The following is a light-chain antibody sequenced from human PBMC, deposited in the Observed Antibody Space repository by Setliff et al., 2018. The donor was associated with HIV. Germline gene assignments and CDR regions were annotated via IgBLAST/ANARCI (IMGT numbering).Light chain of an antibody. CDR3: QQYGSSPPIT. CDR1: QSVSSSY. J-gene: IGKJ5*01. Sequence: QSPGTLSLSPGERATLSCRASQSVSSSYLAWYQQKPGQAPRLLIYGASSRATGIPDRFSGSGSGTDFTLTISRLEPEDFAVYYCQQYGSSPPITFGQGTRLEIK. CDR2: GAS. V-gene: IGKV3-20*01.